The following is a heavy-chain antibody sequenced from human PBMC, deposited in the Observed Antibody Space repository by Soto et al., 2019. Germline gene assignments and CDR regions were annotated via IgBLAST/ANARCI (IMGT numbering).Heavy chain of an antibody. CDR1: GFTFSSYG. J-gene: IGHJ4*02. Sequence: QVQLVESGGGVVQPGRSLRLSCAASGFTFSSYGMHWVRQAPGKGLEWAALISYDGSDKYYADSVKGRFTISRDNSKNTLYLQMNSLRVEDTAVYYCGAGQYFSDYWGQGTLVTVSS. V-gene: IGHV3-30*03. CDR2: ISYDGSDK. CDR3: GAGQYFSDY. D-gene: IGHD6-13*01.